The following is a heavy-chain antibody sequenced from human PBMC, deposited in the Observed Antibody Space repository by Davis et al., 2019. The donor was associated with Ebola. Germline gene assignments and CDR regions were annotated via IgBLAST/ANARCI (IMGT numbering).Heavy chain of an antibody. CDR3: AKDIEDYGEVLDYYYGMDV. D-gene: IGHD4-17*01. CDR1: GFTFSSYA. J-gene: IGHJ6*02. CDR2: ISGSGGST. V-gene: IGHV3-23*01. Sequence: GESLKISCAASGFTFSSYAMSWVRRAPGKGLEWVSAISGSGGSTYYADSVKGRFTISRDNSKNTLYLQMNSLRAEDTAVYYCAKDIEDYGEVLDYYYGMDVWGQGTTVTVSS.